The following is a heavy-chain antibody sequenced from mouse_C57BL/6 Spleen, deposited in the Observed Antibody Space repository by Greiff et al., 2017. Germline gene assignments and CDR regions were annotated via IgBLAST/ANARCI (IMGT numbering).Heavy chain of an antibody. CDR2: ISYDGSN. V-gene: IGHV3-6*01. CDR1: GYSITSGYY. J-gene: IGHJ4*01. Sequence: EVQLQQSGPGLVKPSQSLSLTCSVTGYSITSGYYWNWIRQFPGNKLEWMGYISYDGSNNYNPSLKNRISITRDTSKNQFFLKLNSVTTEDTATYYCARESTVNAMDYWGQGTSVTVAS. CDR3: ARESTVNAMDY. D-gene: IGHD1-1*01.